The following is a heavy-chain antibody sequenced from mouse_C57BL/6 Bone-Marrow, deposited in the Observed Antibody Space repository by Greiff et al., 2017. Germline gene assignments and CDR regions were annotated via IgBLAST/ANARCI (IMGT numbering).Heavy chain of an antibody. D-gene: IGHD2-3*01. J-gene: IGHJ3*01. Sequence: QVQLQQSGPELVKPGASVKISCKASGYAFSSSWMNWVKQRPGKGLEWIGRTYPGDGDTNYNGKFKGKATLTADKSSSTAYMQLSSLTSEDSAVYFCARWDGYAYWGQGTLVTVSA. CDR3: ARWDGYAY. CDR2: TYPGDGDT. CDR1: GYAFSSSW. V-gene: IGHV1-82*01.